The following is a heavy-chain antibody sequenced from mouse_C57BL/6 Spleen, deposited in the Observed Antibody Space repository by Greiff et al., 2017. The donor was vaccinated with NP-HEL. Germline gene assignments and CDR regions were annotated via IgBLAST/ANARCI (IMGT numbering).Heavy chain of an antibody. V-gene: IGHV1-15*01. CDR1: GYTFTDYE. Sequence: VQLQQSGAELVRPGASVTLSCKASGYTFTDYEMHWVKQTPVHGLEWIGAIDPETGGTAYNQKFKGKAILTADKSSSTAYMELRSLTSEDSAVYYCTRKLRAFDYWGQGTTLTVSS. CDR3: TRKLRAFDY. D-gene: IGHD1-1*01. CDR2: IDPETGGT. J-gene: IGHJ2*01.